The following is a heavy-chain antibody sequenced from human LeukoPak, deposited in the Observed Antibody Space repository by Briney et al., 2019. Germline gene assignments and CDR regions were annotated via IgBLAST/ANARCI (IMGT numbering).Heavy chain of an antibody. Sequence: PGGSLRLSCAASGFSFSNYWMHWVRQAPGKGLVWVSRINSDGSSTSYADSVKGRFTISRDNAKNTLFLQMNSLRAEDTAVYYCVRGRVSSGYYHDYWGQGTLVTVSS. CDR1: GFSFSNYW. CDR2: INSDGSST. V-gene: IGHV3-74*01. J-gene: IGHJ4*02. D-gene: IGHD3-22*01. CDR3: VRGRVSSGYYHDY.